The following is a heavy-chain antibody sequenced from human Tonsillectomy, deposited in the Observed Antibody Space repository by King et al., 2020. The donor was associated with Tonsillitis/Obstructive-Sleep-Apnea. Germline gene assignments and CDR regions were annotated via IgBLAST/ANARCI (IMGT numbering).Heavy chain of an antibody. CDR2: INSDGSST. CDR1: GFTLSNYW. Sequence: ESQLVQSGGGLVQPGGSLRLSCAVSGFTLSNYWMHWVRQAPGKGLVWVSRINSDGSSTRYADSVKGRFTISRDKAKNTLSLQMNSLRAEDTAVYYCARESSGGQWAPLDYWGQGTLVTVSS. D-gene: IGHD6-19*01. J-gene: IGHJ4*02. CDR3: ARESSGGQWAPLDY. V-gene: IGHV3-74*01.